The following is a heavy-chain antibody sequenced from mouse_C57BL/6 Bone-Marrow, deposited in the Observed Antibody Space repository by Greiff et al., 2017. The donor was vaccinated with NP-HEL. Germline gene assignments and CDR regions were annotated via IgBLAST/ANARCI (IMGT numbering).Heavy chain of an antibody. CDR1: GFTFSSYA. D-gene: IGHD3-1*01. CDR2: IRRGGVYI. V-gene: IGHV5-9-1*02. Sequence: EVMLVESGEGLVKPGGSLKLSCAASGFTFSSYAMSGVRQTPEKRLEWVAYIRRGGVYIYYAATVKGRFTISRDNAMNTLYLQMSSLKSEDTAMYYCTRGLPWFAYWGQGTLVTVSA. J-gene: IGHJ3*01. CDR3: TRGLPWFAY.